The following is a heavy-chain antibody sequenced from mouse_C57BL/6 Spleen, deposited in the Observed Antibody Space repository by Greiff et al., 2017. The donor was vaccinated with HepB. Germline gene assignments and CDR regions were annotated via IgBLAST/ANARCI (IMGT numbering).Heavy chain of an antibody. CDR2: IYPSDSET. CDR3: ARNDWDANY. V-gene: IGHV1-61*01. CDR1: GYTFTSYW. J-gene: IGHJ2*01. Sequence: VQLQQPGAELVRPGSSVKLSCKASGYTFTSYWMDWVKQRPGQGLEWIGNIYPSDSETHYNQKFKDKATLTVDKSSSKAYMQLSSLTSEDSAVYYCARNDWDANYWGQGTTLTVSS. D-gene: IGHD4-1*01.